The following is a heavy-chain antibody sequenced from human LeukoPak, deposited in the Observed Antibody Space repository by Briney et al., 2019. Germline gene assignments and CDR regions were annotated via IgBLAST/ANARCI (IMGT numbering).Heavy chain of an antibody. J-gene: IGHJ3*02. V-gene: IGHV4-38-2*02. CDR2: INHSGST. D-gene: IGHD2-21*02. Sequence: SETLSLTCTVSGYSISSGYYWDWIRQPPGKGLEWIGEINHSGSTNYNPSLKSRVTISVDTSKNQFSLKLSSVTAADTAVYYCARGDTADAFDIWGQGTMVTVSS. CDR3: ARGDTADAFDI. CDR1: GYSISSGYY.